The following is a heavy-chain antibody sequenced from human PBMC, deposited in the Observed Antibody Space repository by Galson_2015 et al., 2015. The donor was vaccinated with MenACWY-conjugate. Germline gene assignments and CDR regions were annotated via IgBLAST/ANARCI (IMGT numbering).Heavy chain of an antibody. V-gene: IGHV3-23*01. CDR3: EKGRRTESRSVFDV. J-gene: IGHJ3*01. CDR1: GSTLSSYA. Sequence: SLRLSCAASGSTLSSYAMSWVRQAPAKGLEWVSCISGSGDSTYQAEFVKGSINISRDTSKNTVYLQMNSLIAEVRAVDYCEKGRRTESRSVFDVWGQGTMVTVSS. CDR2: ISGSGDST. D-gene: IGHD2-2*01.